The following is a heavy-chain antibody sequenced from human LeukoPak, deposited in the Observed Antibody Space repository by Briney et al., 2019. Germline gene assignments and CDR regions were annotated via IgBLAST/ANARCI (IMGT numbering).Heavy chain of an antibody. CDR1: GYTFTGYF. J-gene: IGHJ4*02. CDR3: ARGRTGDYFDY. CDR2: INPNSGGT. Sequence: ASVTVSFKASGYTFTGYFMHWVRQAPGQGLEWMGWINPNSGGTSYIQNFQGRVTITRATSISTAYMDLSRLRSNDTAVYSCARGRTGDYFDYWGRGTLVTVSS. V-gene: IGHV1-2*02.